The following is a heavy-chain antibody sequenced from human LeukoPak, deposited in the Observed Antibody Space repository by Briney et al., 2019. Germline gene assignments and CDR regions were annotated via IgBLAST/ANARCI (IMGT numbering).Heavy chain of an antibody. V-gene: IGHV4-38-2*02. CDR3: ARHPTIFGVVIIDP. CDR2: IYHSGST. Sequence: SETLSLTCTVSGYSISSGYYWGWIRQPPGKGLEWIGSIYHSGSTYYNPSLKSRVTISVDTSKNQLSLKLSSVTAADTAIYYCARHPTIFGVVIIDPWGQGTLVTVSS. CDR1: GYSISSGYY. J-gene: IGHJ5*02. D-gene: IGHD3-3*01.